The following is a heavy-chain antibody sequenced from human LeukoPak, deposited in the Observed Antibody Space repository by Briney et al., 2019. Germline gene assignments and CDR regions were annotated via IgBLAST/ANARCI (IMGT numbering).Heavy chain of an antibody. D-gene: IGHD3-10*01. CDR2: IYYSGST. CDR3: ARGLGYGSGSYYLGFDM. CDR1: GGSLSSYY. J-gene: IGHJ3*02. Sequence: SETLSLTCTVSGGSLSSYYWSWIRQPPGKGLEWIGSIYYSGSTYYNPSLKSRVPISVDTSKNQFSLKLSSVSAADTAVYYCARGLGYGSGSYYLGFDMWGQGTMVTVSS. V-gene: IGHV4-59*05.